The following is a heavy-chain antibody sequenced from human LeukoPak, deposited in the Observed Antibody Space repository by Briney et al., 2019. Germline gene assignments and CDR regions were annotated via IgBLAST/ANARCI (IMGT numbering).Heavy chain of an antibody. CDR2: IIPILGIA. CDR3: ARDIGYGVDY. J-gene: IGHJ4*02. D-gene: IGHD4-17*01. CDR1: GGTFSSYA. Sequence: SVKVSCKASGGTFSSYAIRWVGQAPGQGLEWMGRIIPILGIANYAQKFQGRVTITADKSTSTAYMELSSLRSEDTAVYYCARDIGYGVDYWGQGTLVTVSS. V-gene: IGHV1-69*04.